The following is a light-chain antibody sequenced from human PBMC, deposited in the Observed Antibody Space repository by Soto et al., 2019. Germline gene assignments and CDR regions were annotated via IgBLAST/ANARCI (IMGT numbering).Light chain of an antibody. CDR3: SSYAGSNNFVV. CDR1: SSNIGAGYD. Sequence: QSVLTQPPSVSGAPGQRVTISCTGSSSNIGAGYDVHWYQQLPGTAPKLLIYGNFNRPSGVPDRFSGSKSGNTASLTVSGLQAEDEADYHCSSYAGSNNFVVFGGGTKLTVL. J-gene: IGLJ2*01. V-gene: IGLV1-40*01. CDR2: GNF.